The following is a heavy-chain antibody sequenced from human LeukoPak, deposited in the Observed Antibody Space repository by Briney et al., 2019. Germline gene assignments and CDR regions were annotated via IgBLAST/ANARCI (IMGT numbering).Heavy chain of an antibody. CDR3: AKDRGVRGVGATLDY. CDR2: ISHSGGST. J-gene: IGHJ4*02. D-gene: IGHD1-26*01. Sequence: GGSLRLSCAVSGFTFSSYAMSWVRQAPGKGPEWVSTISHSGGSTYYADSVKGRFIISRDNSKNTLYLQMNSLRAEDTALYYCAKDRGVRGVGATLDYWGQGTLVTVSS. V-gene: IGHV3-23*01. CDR1: GFTFSSYA.